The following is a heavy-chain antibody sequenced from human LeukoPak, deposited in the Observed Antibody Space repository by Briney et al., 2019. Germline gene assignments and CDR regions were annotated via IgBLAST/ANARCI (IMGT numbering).Heavy chain of an antibody. V-gene: IGHV4-34*01. Sequence: PSETLSLTCAVYGGSFSGYYWSWIRQPPGKGLEWIGEINHSGSTNYNPSLKSRVTISVDTYKNQFSLKLSSVTAADTAVYYCARHEHSSSWSPPEYFDVWGRGALVTVSS. J-gene: IGHJ2*01. D-gene: IGHD6-13*01. CDR3: ARHEHSSSWSPPEYFDV. CDR1: GGSFSGYY. CDR2: INHSGST.